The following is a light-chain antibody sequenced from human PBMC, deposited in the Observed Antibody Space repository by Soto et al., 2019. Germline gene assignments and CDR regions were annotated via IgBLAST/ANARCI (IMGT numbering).Light chain of an antibody. CDR3: QQFFSAVPT. CDR2: GAS. J-gene: IGKJ4*01. CDR1: ETISTF. V-gene: IGKV1-39*01. Sequence: DIQLTQSPSSLSASLGDSITITCRASETISTFLNWYQVQPGKAPRLLVYGASYLQVGVPVRFRASGSGTLFTLTIDNLQREDLASYFCQQFFSAVPTFGGGTRVDI.